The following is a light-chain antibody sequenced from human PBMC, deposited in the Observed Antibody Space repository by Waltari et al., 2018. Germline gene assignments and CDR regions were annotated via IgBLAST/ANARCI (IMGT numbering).Light chain of an antibody. J-gene: IGLJ2*01. Sequence: SYELTQPPSVTVSPGQTARIACPGDALTDQYVHWYQQRPGRAPVVVIYKDTKRPSGLPERFSGSSSGKTVTLTISGVQAEDESDYYCQSADSTGSDVVFGGGTKLTVL. CDR1: ALTDQY. CDR3: QSADSTGSDVV. CDR2: KDT. V-gene: IGLV3-25*03.